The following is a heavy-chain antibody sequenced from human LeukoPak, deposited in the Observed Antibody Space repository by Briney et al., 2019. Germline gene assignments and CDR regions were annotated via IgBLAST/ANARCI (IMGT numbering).Heavy chain of an antibody. CDR2: IWSDGSTK. Sequence: GGSLRLSCVASGFTFSSYGMHWVRQAPGKGLEWVAIIWSDGSTKYYVGSVKGRFTISRDSSKSTLYLQMNSLRAEDTAAYYCARDAATSVGMPHYWGQGTVVTVSS. CDR3: ARDAATSVGMPHY. J-gene: IGHJ4*02. CDR1: GFTFSSYG. D-gene: IGHD2-2*01. V-gene: IGHV3-33*01.